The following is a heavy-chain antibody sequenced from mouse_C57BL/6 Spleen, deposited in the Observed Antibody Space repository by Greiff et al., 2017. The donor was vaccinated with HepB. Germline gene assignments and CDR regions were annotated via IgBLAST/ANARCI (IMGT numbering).Heavy chain of an antibody. V-gene: IGHV1-80*01. CDR2: IYPGDGDT. Sequence: VQLQQSGAELVKPGASVKISCKASGYAFSSYWMNWVKQRAGKGLEWIGQIYPGDGDTNYNGKFKGKATLTADKSSSTAYMQRSSLTSEDSAVYFCARWTAQATDYWGQGTTLTVSS. CDR3: ARWTAQATDY. D-gene: IGHD3-2*02. CDR1: GYAFSSYW. J-gene: IGHJ2*01.